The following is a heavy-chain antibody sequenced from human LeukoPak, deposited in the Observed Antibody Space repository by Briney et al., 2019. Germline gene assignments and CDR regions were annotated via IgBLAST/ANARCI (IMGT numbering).Heavy chain of an antibody. CDR1: GGSCSGYY. CDR3: ARSEVDTAMVNAYYYYGMDV. CDR2: IYYSGST. D-gene: IGHD5-18*01. V-gene: IGHV4-59*08. J-gene: IGHJ6*02. Sequence: PSETLSLTCAVYGGSCSGYYRSWIRQPPGKGLEWIGYIYYSGSTNYNPSLKSRVTISVDTSKNQFSLKLSSVTAADTAVYYCARSEVDTAMVNAYYYYGMDVWGQGTTVTVSS.